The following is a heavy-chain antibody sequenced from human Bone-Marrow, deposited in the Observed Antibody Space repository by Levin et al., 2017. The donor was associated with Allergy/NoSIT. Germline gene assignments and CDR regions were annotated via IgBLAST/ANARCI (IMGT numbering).Heavy chain of an antibody. Sequence: GGSLRLSCAASGFSFSDYYMSWIRQAPGKGLEWVSYISSSGSTIYYADSVKGRFTISRDNAMNSLYLQMNSLRAEDTAVYYCARDTEGAGYFVGSFDQWGQGTLVTVSS. CDR2: ISSSGSTI. CDR3: ARDTEGAGYFVGSFDQ. CDR1: GFSFSDYY. V-gene: IGHV3-11*01. D-gene: IGHD3-9*01. J-gene: IGHJ4*02.